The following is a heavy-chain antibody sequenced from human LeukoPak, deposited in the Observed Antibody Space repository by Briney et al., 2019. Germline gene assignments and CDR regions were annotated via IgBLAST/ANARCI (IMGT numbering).Heavy chain of an antibody. J-gene: IGHJ4*02. V-gene: IGHV3-23*01. CDR3: AKAGSYYYGSGSSSPHDY. CDR1: GFTFSSYA. CDR2: ISGSGGST. Sequence: GGSLRLSCAASGFTFSSYAMSWVRQAPGKGLEWVSAISGSGGSTYYADSVKGRFTISRENSKNTLYLQMNSLRAEDTAVYYCAKAGSYYYGSGSSSPHDYWGQGTLVTVSS. D-gene: IGHD3-10*01.